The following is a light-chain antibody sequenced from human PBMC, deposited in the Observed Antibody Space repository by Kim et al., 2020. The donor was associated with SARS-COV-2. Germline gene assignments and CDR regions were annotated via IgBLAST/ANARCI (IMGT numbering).Light chain of an antibody. CDR1: KLGEKY. Sequence: SYELTQPPSVSVSPGQTASITCSGDKLGEKYTSWYQRKAGQSPSLVIYQDNKRPSGIPERFTGSNSGNTATLTISGTQAMDEADYYCQAWDSSTVVFGGGTQLTVL. J-gene: IGLJ2*01. V-gene: IGLV3-1*01. CDR2: QDN. CDR3: QAWDSSTVV.